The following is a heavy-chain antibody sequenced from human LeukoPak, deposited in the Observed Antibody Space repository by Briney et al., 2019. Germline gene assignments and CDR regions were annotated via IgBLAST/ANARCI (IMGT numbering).Heavy chain of an antibody. CDR3: ARLRDYYYMDV. J-gene: IGHJ6*03. Sequence: SETLSLTCTVSGGSISSSSYYWGWIRQPPGKGLEWIGSIYYSGSTYYNPSLKSRVTISVDTSKNQFSLKLSSVTAADTAVYYCARLRDYYYMDVWGKGTTVTVSS. CDR2: IYYSGST. CDR1: GGSISSSSYY. V-gene: IGHV4-39*01.